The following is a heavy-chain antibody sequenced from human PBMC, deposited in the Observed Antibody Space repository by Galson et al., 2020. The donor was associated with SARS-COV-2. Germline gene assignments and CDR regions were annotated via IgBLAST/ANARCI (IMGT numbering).Heavy chain of an antibody. CDR3: ARGLAGPYLISSGWYADYYYYGMDV. CDR1: GFTFSSYE. D-gene: IGHD6-19*01. J-gene: IGHJ6*02. CDR2: ISSSGSTI. V-gene: IGHV3-48*03. Sequence: GGSLRLSCAASGFTFSSYEMNWVRQAPGKGLEWVSYISSSGSTIYYADSVKGRFTISRDNAKNSLYLQMNSLRAEDTAVYYCARGLAGPYLISSGWYADYYYYGMDVWGQGTTVTVSS.